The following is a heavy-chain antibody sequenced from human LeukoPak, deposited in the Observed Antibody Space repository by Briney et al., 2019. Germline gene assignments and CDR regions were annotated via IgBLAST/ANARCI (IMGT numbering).Heavy chain of an antibody. CDR1: GGSFSGYY. D-gene: IGHD3-22*01. CDR2: INPSGST. Sequence: SETLSLTCAVYGGSFSGYYWSWIRQPPGKGLEWIGEINPSGSTNYNPSRKSRVPLSVETSKNQFSLMLSSVTAADTAVYYCAGGHSGHYYDSSGYYRNPAFDIWGQGTMVTVSS. V-gene: IGHV4-34*01. CDR3: AGGHSGHYYDSSGYYRNPAFDI. J-gene: IGHJ3*02.